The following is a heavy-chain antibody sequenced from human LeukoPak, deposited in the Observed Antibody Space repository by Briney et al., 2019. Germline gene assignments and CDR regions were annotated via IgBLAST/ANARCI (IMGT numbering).Heavy chain of an antibody. Sequence: GASVKVSCKASGYTFTGYYMHWVRQAPGQGLEWMGWINPNSGGTNYAQKFQGRVTMTRDTSISTAYMELSRLRSDDTVVYYCATPRKGDSSGDYWGQGTLVTVSS. CDR1: GYTFTGYY. J-gene: IGHJ4*02. CDR2: INPNSGGT. CDR3: ATPRKGDSSGDY. V-gene: IGHV1-2*02. D-gene: IGHD6-19*01.